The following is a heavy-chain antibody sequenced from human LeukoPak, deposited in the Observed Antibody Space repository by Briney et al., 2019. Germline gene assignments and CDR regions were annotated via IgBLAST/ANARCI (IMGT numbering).Heavy chain of an antibody. V-gene: IGHV4-38-2*02. CDR2: IYYTGGT. Sequence: SETLSLTCSVSGYSISSGYYWGWIRQPPGRGLEWIGSIYYTGGTLYNPSLKSRASMSVDTSTNQFSLKLTSVTAADTVVYYCARDRTGRNTAQDDYWGQGTLVTVSS. CDR3: ARDRTGRNTAQDDY. D-gene: IGHD5-18*01. J-gene: IGHJ4*02. CDR1: GYSISSGYY.